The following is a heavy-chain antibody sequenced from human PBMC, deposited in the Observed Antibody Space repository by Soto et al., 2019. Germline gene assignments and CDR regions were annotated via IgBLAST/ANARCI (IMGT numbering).Heavy chain of an antibody. CDR2: MNPNNGNA. Sequence: ASLKVSCKASGFTFITYDYSWVGKAAGQGLVWMGCMNPNNGNAGFAQKFRGRINMTRNTCISTAYLELSSLRSDDSAVYYCARDRGGYNYNFDYWGQ. CDR1: GFTFITYD. J-gene: IGHJ4*02. V-gene: IGHV1-8*01. CDR3: ARDRGGYNYNFDY. D-gene: IGHD5-12*01.